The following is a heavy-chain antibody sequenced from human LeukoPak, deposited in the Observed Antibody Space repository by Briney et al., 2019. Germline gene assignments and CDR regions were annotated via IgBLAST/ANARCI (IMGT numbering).Heavy chain of an antibody. CDR2: INYDGAYT. Sequence: GGSLRLSCAPPGFTFSSNVMSWVRQAPGKGLEWVSGINYDGAYTNYADSVKGRFTISRDNSKSTLYMQMNGLRAEDTAIYYCAKWGVDKGEWRHYVDYWGQGTLVIVSS. D-gene: IGHD3-16*01. J-gene: IGHJ4*02. CDR1: GFTFSSNV. V-gene: IGHV3-23*01. CDR3: AKWGVDKGEWRHYVDY.